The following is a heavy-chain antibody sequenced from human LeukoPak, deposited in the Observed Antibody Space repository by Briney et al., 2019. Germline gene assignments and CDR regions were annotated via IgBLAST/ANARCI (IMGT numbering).Heavy chain of an antibody. J-gene: IGHJ4*02. CDR1: GGSFSGYY. Sequence: SETLSLTCAVYGGSFSGYYWSWIRQPPGKGLEWIGEINLSGSTNYNPSLKSRVTISVDTSKNQFSLKLSSVTAADTAVYYCAAGCSSTSCSTDYWGQGTLVTVSS. D-gene: IGHD2-2*01. V-gene: IGHV4-34*01. CDR2: INLSGST. CDR3: AAGCSSTSCSTDY.